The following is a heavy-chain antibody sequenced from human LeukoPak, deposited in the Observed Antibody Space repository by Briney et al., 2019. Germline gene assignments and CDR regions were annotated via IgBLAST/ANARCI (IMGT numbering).Heavy chain of an antibody. Sequence: SETLSLTCIVSGGSISTYYWGWTRHPPGKGLEWIGYIYYSGSTNYNPSLKSRVTISVDTSKNQFSLKLSSVTASDTAMYYCARLFSDTTTSYDVFAIWGQGTMVTVSS. D-gene: IGHD2-2*01. CDR1: GGSISTYY. CDR2: IYYSGST. V-gene: IGHV4-59*08. CDR3: ARLFSDTTTSYDVFAI. J-gene: IGHJ3*02.